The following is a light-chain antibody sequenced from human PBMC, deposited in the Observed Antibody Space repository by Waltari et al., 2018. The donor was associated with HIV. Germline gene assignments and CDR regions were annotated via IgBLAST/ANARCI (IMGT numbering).Light chain of an antibody. Sequence: DIVMTQSPDSLAVSLGQRATINCKPSQSVLSSSNNKNYLAWYQQRPGQPPKFLISWASAREFWVSDRISGSGSGTDFTLTINSLQAEDVAVYYCQQYYNTPSITFGQGTRLEIK. CDR3: QQYYNTPSIT. CDR2: WAS. J-gene: IGKJ5*01. V-gene: IGKV4-1*01. CDR1: QSVLSSSNNKNY.